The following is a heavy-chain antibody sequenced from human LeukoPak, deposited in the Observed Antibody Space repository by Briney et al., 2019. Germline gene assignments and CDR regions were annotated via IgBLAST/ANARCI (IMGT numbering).Heavy chain of an antibody. Sequence: ASVNVSCKASGYTFTSYDINWVRQATGQGLEWMGWMNPNSGNTGYAQKFQGRVTMTRNTSISTAYMELSSLRSDDTAVYYCARGPPRELWFGELLPEKPHVFDYWGQGTLVTVSS. CDR2: MNPNSGNT. CDR1: GYTFTSYD. CDR3: ARGPPRELWFGELLPEKPHVFDY. D-gene: IGHD3-10*01. V-gene: IGHV1-8*01. J-gene: IGHJ4*02.